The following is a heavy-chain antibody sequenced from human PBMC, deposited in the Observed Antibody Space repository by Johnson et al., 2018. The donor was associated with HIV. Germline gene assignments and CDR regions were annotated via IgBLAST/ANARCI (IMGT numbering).Heavy chain of an antibody. V-gene: IGHV3-30*14. D-gene: IGHD3-10*01. Sequence: VQLVESGGGVVQPGGSLRLSCAASGFTFSSYAMHWVRQAPGKGLEWVAVISYDGSNKYYADSVKGRCTISRDNSKNTLHLQMNSLRAEDTAVYYCARILVGTMVRGVSLHDAFDIWGQGTMVTVSS. CDR3: ARILVGTMVRGVSLHDAFDI. CDR1: GFTFSSYA. CDR2: ISYDGSNK. J-gene: IGHJ3*02.